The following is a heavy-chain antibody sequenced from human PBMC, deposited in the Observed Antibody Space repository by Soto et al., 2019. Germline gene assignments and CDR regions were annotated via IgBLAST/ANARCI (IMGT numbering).Heavy chain of an antibody. CDR1: GGYISCSCDY. D-gene: IGHD2-8*02. CDR3: VRLDWYPLSP. Sequence: QLQLQESSQVLVKPSETLALTCTVSGGYISCSCDYLVWIRQPPGKGLESIGRIYYRGSSHYNPALQIRVTISVDTSKNQFSLKLSSVTSADTAVYYWVRLDWYPLSPWGQGTLVTVSS. V-gene: IGHV4-39*01. CDR2: IYYRGSS. J-gene: IGHJ5*02.